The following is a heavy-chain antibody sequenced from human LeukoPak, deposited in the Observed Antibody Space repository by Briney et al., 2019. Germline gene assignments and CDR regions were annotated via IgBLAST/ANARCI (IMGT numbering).Heavy chain of an antibody. J-gene: IGHJ4*02. CDR1: GFIFSSYG. V-gene: IGHV3-23*01. D-gene: IGHD1-1*01. CDR2: ISGSAVHS. Sequence: PGGSLRLSCTASGFIFSSYGMSWVRQTPEKGLEWVSSISGSAVHSFYADSVKGRFTISRDNSRNTLFLQMNSLRAEDTAVYYCAKTSYDNYQYYFDYWGQGILVTVSS. CDR3: AKTSYDNYQYYFDY.